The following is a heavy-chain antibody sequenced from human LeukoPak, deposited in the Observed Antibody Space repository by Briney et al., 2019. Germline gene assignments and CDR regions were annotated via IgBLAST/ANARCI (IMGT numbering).Heavy chain of an antibody. CDR3: ARVMNYFDS. CDR1: GYSISSGYY. CDR2: IYHSGST. J-gene: IGHJ4*02. Sequence: SETLSLTCTVSGYSISSGYYWGWIRQPPGKGVEWIGSIYHSGSTYYNPSLKSRVAISVDTSKNQLSLKLGSVTAADTAVYYCARVMNYFDSWGQGTLVTVSS. V-gene: IGHV4-38-2*02.